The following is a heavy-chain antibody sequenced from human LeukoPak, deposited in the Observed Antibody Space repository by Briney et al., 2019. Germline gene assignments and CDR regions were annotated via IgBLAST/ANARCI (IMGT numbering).Heavy chain of an antibody. CDR3: AGDRKWELLAHFDY. J-gene: IGHJ4*02. D-gene: IGHD1-26*01. Sequence: GGSLRLSCAASGFTFSSYSMNWVRQAPGKGLEWVSSISSSSSYIYYADSVKGRFTISRDNAKNSLYLQMNSLRAEDTAVYYCAGDRKWELLAHFDYWGQGTLVTVSS. CDR2: ISSSSSYI. V-gene: IGHV3-21*01. CDR1: GFTFSSYS.